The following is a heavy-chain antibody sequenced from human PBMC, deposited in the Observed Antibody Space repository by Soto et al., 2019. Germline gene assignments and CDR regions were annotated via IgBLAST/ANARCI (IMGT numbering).Heavy chain of an antibody. CDR2: IYYSGRT. V-gene: IGHV4-31*03. J-gene: IGHJ4*02. CDR3: ARDAGTSGDYFDN. D-gene: IGHD5-12*01. CDR1: GDSISSGGYY. Sequence: QVQLQESGPGLVKPSQTLSLTCTVSGDSISSGGYYWSWIRQHPGKGLEWIGYIYYSGRTYYNPSLKRRVTISVDTSKNQFSLKMNSVTAADTAVYYCARDAGTSGDYFDNWGQGTLVTVSS.